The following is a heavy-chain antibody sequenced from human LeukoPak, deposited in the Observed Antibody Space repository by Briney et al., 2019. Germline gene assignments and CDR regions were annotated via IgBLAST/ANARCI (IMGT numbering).Heavy chain of an antibody. J-gene: IGHJ4*02. V-gene: IGHV3-7*03. CDR3: ARDQYDTWSRRGNFDS. CDR2: IKLDGSEK. Sequence: QTGGSLRLSCVASGFTFGKYWTSWVRQAPGKGLEWVANIKLDGSEKNYVDSVKGRFTISRDNTKNSLYLQMNSLRVEDTAVFYCARDQYDTWSRRGNFDSWGQGTLVIVSS. CDR1: GFTFGKYW. D-gene: IGHD3-3*01.